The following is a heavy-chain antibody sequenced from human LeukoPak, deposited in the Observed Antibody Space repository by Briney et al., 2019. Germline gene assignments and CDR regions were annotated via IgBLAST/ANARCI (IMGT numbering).Heavy chain of an antibody. CDR3: ARETSSSALEY. Sequence: SGTLSLTCNVCVGSMNTYYWSWIRQPPGKGLEWIGYIFYTGITNYNPSLKSRVTISVDTSRNQFSLKLTSVTAADTAVYYCARETSSSALEYWGQGTLVTVPS. CDR1: VGSMNTYY. D-gene: IGHD6-6*01. CDR2: IFYTGIT. J-gene: IGHJ4*02. V-gene: IGHV4-59*01.